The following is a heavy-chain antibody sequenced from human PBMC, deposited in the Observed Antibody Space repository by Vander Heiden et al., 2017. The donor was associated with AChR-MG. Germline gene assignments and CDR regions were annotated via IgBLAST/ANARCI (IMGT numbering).Heavy chain of an antibody. Sequence: QLQLQESGPGLVKPSETLSLTCTVSGGSISSSSYYWGWIRQPPGKGLEWIGSIYYSGSTYYNPSLKSRVTISVDTSKNQFSLKLSSVTAADTAVYYCASGGNTPGIDYWGQGTLVTVSS. J-gene: IGHJ4*02. V-gene: IGHV4-39*01. D-gene: IGHD2-15*01. CDR1: GGSISSSSYY. CDR2: IYYSGST. CDR3: ASGGNTPGIDY.